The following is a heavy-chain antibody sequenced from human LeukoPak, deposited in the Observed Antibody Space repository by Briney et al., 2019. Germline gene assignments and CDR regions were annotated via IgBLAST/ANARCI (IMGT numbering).Heavy chain of an antibody. Sequence: ASVKVSCKASGYTFTSYGISWVRQAPGQGREGMGWISAYNGNTNYAQKLQGRVTMTTDTYTSTAYMELRSLRSDDTAVYYCARDNSRYSSSPASAYYGMDVWGQGTTVTVSS. J-gene: IGHJ6*02. CDR2: ISAYNGNT. D-gene: IGHD6-6*01. V-gene: IGHV1-18*01. CDR1: GYTFTSYG. CDR3: ARDNSRYSSSPASAYYGMDV.